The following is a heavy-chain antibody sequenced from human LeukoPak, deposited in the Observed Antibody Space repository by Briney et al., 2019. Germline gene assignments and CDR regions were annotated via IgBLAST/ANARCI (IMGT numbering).Heavy chain of an antibody. CDR1: GGTFSSYA. D-gene: IGHD2-2*02. V-gene: IGHV1-69*13. CDR2: IIPIFGTA. J-gene: IGHJ1*01. Sequence: ASVKASCKASGGTFSSYAISWVRQAPGQGLEWMGGIIPIFGTANYAPKFQGRVTITADESTSTAYMDLSSLRSEDTAVYYCASESSTSCYTCRYFQHWGQGTLVTVSS. CDR3: ASESSTSCYTCRYFQH.